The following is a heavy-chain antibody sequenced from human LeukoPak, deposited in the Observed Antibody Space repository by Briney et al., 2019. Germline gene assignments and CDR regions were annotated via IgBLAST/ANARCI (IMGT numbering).Heavy chain of an antibody. Sequence: GGSLRLSCAASGFTFSRYAMSWVRQAPGKGLEWVSAISGSGGSTYYAASVKGRFTISRDNSKNTLYLQMNSLRAEDTAVYYCAKDPGYCSSTSCYFGYYYYGMDVWGQGTTVTVSS. J-gene: IGHJ6*02. D-gene: IGHD2-2*03. V-gene: IGHV3-23*01. CDR3: AKDPGYCSSTSCYFGYYYYGMDV. CDR2: ISGSGGST. CDR1: GFTFSRYA.